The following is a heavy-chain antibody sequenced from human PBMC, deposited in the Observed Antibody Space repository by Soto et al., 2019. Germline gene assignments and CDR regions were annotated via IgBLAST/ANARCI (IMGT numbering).Heavy chain of an antibody. D-gene: IGHD4-17*01. V-gene: IGHV4-61*01. CDR1: GGSVSNETYY. Sequence: SETLSVTXSVSGGSVSNETYYWSWFREPPGKVLDWIGYVYYSGTTNYNPSLKSRVTISVDLSKNQFSLRLSSVTTADTALYYCARTTAVPNTLRSRYFFDYWGQGTLVTVSS. CDR3: ARTTAVPNTLRSRYFFDY. J-gene: IGHJ4*02. CDR2: VYYSGTT.